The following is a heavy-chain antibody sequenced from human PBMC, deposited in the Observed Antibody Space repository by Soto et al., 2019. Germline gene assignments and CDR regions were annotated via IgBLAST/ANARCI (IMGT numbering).Heavy chain of an antibody. CDR1: GYTFTSYG. CDR3: ARDSWGLAVPDYHYCAMDV. J-gene: IGHJ6*02. D-gene: IGHD6-19*01. CDR2: ISVYSGST. V-gene: IGHV1-18*04. Sequence: QVQLVQAGAEVKKPGASVRVSCEASGYTFTSYGISWVRQAPGQGLEWMGWISVYSGSTNYAQKLQGRVTMTTDRSTCAVYMELRSLRSDDTAWYCCARDSWGLAVPDYHYCAMDVWGQGTTVTVS.